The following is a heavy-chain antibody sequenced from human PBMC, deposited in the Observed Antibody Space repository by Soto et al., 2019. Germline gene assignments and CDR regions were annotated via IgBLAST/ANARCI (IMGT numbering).Heavy chain of an antibody. J-gene: IGHJ4*02. D-gene: IGHD1-1*01. V-gene: IGHV3-23*01. CDR1: GFTISSNA. Sequence: EVQLLESGGGLVQPGGSLRLSCAASGFTISSNAMYWVRQAPGKGLEWVSGISDRGDTTHYADSVKGRFTISTDTSKNTLYLQLNTLRADDTAVYYCAKDKPGTTSFDYWGQGTLVTVSS. CDR2: ISDRGDTT. CDR3: AKDKPGTTSFDY.